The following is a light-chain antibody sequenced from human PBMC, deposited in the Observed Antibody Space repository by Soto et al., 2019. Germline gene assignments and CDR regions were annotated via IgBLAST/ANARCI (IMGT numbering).Light chain of an antibody. J-gene: IGKJ2*01. CDR2: AVS. CDR3: QQYGRSPYT. V-gene: IGKV3-20*01. Sequence: EIVLTQSPGTLSLSPGERATLSCRASQSITSNYLAWYQQKPGQAPRLLVYAVSGRPNGIPDRFSGSVSGTDFTLTISRLEPEDFALYYCQQYGRSPYTFGQGTQLEIK. CDR1: QSITSNY.